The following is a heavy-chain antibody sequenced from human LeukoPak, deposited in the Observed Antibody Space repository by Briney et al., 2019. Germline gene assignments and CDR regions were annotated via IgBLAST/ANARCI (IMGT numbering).Heavy chain of an antibody. Sequence: SETLSLTCTVSGGSISSSSYHWGWIRQPPGKGLEWIGSIYHSGSTYYNPSLKSRVTISVDTSKNQFSLKLSSVTAADTAVYYCARRPDGLGWFDPWGQGTLVTVSS. D-gene: IGHD2-21*01. CDR2: IYHSGST. CDR1: GGSISSSSYH. J-gene: IGHJ5*02. CDR3: ARRPDGLGWFDP. V-gene: IGHV4-39*01.